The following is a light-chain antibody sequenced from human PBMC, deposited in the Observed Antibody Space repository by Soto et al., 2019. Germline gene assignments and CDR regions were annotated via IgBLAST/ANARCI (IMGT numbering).Light chain of an antibody. V-gene: IGKV3-11*01. CDR2: DAS. CDR1: QSVSSS. Sequence: ESVLTQTPGTLSLSPGERSTLSCMAIQSVSSSLAWYQQKPCQSPRLLIYDASNRATGIPARFSGSGSGTDFTLTISSLEHEDFAVYYCQQRSSWHPWTFGQGTKVDIK. J-gene: IGKJ1*01. CDR3: QQRSSWHPWT.